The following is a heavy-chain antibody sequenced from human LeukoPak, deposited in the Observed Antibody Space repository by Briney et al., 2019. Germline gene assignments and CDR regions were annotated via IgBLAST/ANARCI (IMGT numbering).Heavy chain of an antibody. CDR1: GYSIAHGFF. CDR2: LYHSGTT. D-gene: IGHD2-15*01. V-gene: IGHV4-38-2*02. CDR3: ARVEVPRDINDWYFDL. J-gene: IGHJ2*01. Sequence: SATLSLTCTVSGYSIAHGFFWAWIRQPPGGGLEWIGSLYHSGTTYYNTSLKSRISTSVDTSKNQFSLKLRLVPAADTAVYYCARVEVPRDINDWYFDLWGRGTLVTVSS.